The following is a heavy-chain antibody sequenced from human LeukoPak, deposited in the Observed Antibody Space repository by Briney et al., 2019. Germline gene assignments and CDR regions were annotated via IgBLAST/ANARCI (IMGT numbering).Heavy chain of an antibody. J-gene: IGHJ6*02. Sequence: ASVKDSSEASGDTFTSYEINWVRRATGQGLEWMGWMPPNSGTTGYAQMFQGRVPMTRNTSISTAYMGLSSLRSEDTAVYYCARGLGITQWLVLNYYYYGMDVWGQGTTVTVSS. D-gene: IGHD6-19*01. V-gene: IGHV1-8*01. CDR2: MPPNSGTT. CDR1: GDTFTSYE. CDR3: ARGLGITQWLVLNYYYYGMDV.